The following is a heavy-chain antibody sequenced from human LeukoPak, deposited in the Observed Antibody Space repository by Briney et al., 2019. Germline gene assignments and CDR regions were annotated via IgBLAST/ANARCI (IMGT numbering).Heavy chain of an antibody. CDR2: IIPIFGTA. V-gene: IGHV1-69*13. D-gene: IGHD3-22*01. J-gene: IGHJ5*02. CDR1: GGTFSSYA. Sequence: GASVKVSCEASGGTFSSYAISWVRQAPGQGLEWMGGIIPIFGTANYAQKFQGRVTITADESTSTAYMELSSLRSEDTAVYYCARTSRGYYYDSSGPRPYNWFDPWGQGTLVTVSS. CDR3: ARTSRGYYYDSSGPRPYNWFDP.